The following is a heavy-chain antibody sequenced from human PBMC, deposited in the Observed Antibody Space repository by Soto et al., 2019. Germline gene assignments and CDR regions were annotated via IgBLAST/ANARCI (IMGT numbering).Heavy chain of an antibody. V-gene: IGHV3-21*01. CDR1: GFTFGSHS. Sequence: GGSLRLSCAASGFTFGSHSMNWVRQAPGRGLEWVSSISSSSSYIYYADSVKGRFTISRDNAKNSLYLQMNSLGAEDTAVYYCARADGGNSYYYYGLDLWGPGTTVTVSS. J-gene: IGHJ6*02. CDR2: ISSSSSYI. D-gene: IGHD2-21*01. CDR3: ARADGGNSYYYYGLDL.